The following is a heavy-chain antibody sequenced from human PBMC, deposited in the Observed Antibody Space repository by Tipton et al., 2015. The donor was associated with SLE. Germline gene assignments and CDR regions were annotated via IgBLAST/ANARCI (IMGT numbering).Heavy chain of an antibody. J-gene: IGHJ4*02. CDR2: INYTGNT. Sequence: TLSLTCTVYGGSLSGYYWSWIRQPPGKGLEGIGEINYTGNTFYNPSLKSRVTISVDTSKNQFSLNLSSVTAADTAVYYCARDEYRYDTTGYHLLGHFDFWGQGTLVTVSS. CDR3: ARDEYRYDTTGYHLLGHFDF. V-gene: IGHV4-34*01. CDR1: GGSLSGYY. D-gene: IGHD3-22*01.